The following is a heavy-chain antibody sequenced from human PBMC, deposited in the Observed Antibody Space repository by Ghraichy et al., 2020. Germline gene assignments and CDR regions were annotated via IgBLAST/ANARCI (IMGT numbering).Heavy chain of an antibody. CDR1: GGSISSSSDF. Sequence: SQTLSLTCTVSGGSISSSSDFWSWIRPPPGKGLEWIGTVYSLASTYFNPSLKSRATISVESSKSQFSLKLRSVTAADTAVYSCARPPSDYGSGRDAFDIWGQGTMVTVSS. V-gene: IGHV4-39*01. CDR3: ARPPSDYGSGRDAFDI. J-gene: IGHJ3*02. CDR2: VYSLAST. D-gene: IGHD3-10*01.